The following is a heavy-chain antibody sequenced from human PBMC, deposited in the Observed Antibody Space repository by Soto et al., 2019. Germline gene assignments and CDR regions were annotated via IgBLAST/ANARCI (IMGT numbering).Heavy chain of an antibody. V-gene: IGHV3-30-3*01. J-gene: IGHJ6*02. D-gene: IGHD3-10*01. CDR1: GFTFSSYA. Sequence: PGGSLRLSCAASGFTFSSYAMHWVRQAPGKGLEWVAVISYDGSNKYYADSVKGRFTISRDNSKNTLYLQMNSLRAEDTAVYYCARDLPEVHYYGMDVWGQGTTVTVSS. CDR3: ARDLPEVHYYGMDV. CDR2: ISYDGSNK.